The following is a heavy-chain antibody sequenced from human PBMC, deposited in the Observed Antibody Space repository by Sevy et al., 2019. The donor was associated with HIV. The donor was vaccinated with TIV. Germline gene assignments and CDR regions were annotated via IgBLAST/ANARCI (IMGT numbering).Heavy chain of an antibody. CDR3: ARPYDSSGYYYVSYFDY. J-gene: IGHJ4*02. Sequence: ASVKVSCKASGYTFTSYGISWVRQAPGQGLELMGWISAYNGNTNYAQKLQGRVTMTTDTSTSTAYMELRSLRSDDTAVYYCARPYDSSGYYYVSYFDYWGQGTLVTVSS. CDR2: ISAYNGNT. V-gene: IGHV1-18*04. D-gene: IGHD3-22*01. CDR1: GYTFTSYG.